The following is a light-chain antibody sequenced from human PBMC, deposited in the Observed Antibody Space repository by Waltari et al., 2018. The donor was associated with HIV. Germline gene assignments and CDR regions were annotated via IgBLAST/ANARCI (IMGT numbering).Light chain of an antibody. J-gene: IGLJ3*02. CDR2: EDK. V-gene: IGLV6-57*03. Sequence: NFMLTQPHSVSESPGKTVTISCTRSSGSIASNHLQWYQQRPGSAPTTVIYEDKQRPSGVPDRFSGSIDSSSNSASLTISGLKTEDEADYYCQSYDSTNRVFGGGTKLTVL. CDR3: QSYDSTNRV. CDR1: SGSIASNH.